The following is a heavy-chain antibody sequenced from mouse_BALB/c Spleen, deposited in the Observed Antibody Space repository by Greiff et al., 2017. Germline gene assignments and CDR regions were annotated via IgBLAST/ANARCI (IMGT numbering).Heavy chain of an antibody. CDR3: ARSGTTVVGSFDV. CDR1: GYTFTDYA. V-gene: IGHV1-67*01. D-gene: IGHD1-1*01. J-gene: IGHJ1*01. CDR2: ISTYYGNT. Sequence: VQLQQSGPELVRPGVSVKISCKGSGYTFTDYAMHWVKQSHAKSLEWIGVISTYYGNTNYNQKFKGKATMTVDKSSSTAYMELARLTSEDSAIYYCARSGTTVVGSFDVWGAGTTVTVSS.